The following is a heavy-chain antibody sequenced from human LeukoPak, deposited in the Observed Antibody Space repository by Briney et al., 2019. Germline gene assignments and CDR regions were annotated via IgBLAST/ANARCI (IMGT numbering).Heavy chain of an antibody. CDR3: ARGRWSTVPPSPEFDY. D-gene: IGHD4-11*01. J-gene: IGHJ4*02. CDR2: INHSGST. CDR1: GGSFSGYY. V-gene: IGHV4-34*01. Sequence: SETLSLTCAVYGGSFSGYYWSWIRQPPGKGLEWIGEINHSGSTNYNPSLKSRVTISVDTSKHQFSLKLSSVTAADTAVYYCARGRWSTVPPSPEFDYWGQGTLVTVSS.